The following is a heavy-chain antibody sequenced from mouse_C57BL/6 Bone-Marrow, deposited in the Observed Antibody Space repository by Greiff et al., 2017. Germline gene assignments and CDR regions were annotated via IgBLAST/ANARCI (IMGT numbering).Heavy chain of an antibody. D-gene: IGHD2-5*01. V-gene: IGHV5-12*01. Sequence: EVQLVESGGGLVQPGGSLKLSCAASGFTFSDYYMYWVRQTPEKRLEWVAYISNGGGSTDYPATVKGRFTISRDNAKNTLYLQMSRLKSEDTAMYDSARGESYYSNYEYAMDYWGQGTSVTVSS. J-gene: IGHJ4*01. CDR1: GFTFSDYY. CDR3: ARGESYYSNYEYAMDY. CDR2: ISNGGGST.